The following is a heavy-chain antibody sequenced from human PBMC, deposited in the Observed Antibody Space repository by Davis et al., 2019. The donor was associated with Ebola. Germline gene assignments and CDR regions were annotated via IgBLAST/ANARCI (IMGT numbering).Heavy chain of an antibody. CDR3: ARDLSFNWFDP. J-gene: IGHJ5*02. V-gene: IGHV3-48*04. CDR1: GFTFSSYS. Sequence: GESLKISCAASGFTFSSYSMNWVRQAPGKGLEWVSYISSSSSTIYYADSVKGRFTISRDNAKNSLYLQMNSLRAEDTAVYYCARDLSFNWFDPWGQGTLVTVSS. CDR2: ISSSSSTI.